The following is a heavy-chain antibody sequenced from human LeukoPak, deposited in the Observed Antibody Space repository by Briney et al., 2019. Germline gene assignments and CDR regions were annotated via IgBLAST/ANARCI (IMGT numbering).Heavy chain of an antibody. CDR3: ARVFVRGVILTPLGY. D-gene: IGHD3-10*01. CDR2: INPNSGGT. Sequence: ASVKVSCKASGYTFTGYYMHWVRQAPGQGLEWMGWINPNSGGTNYAQKFQGRVTMTRDTSISTAYMELSRLRSDDTAVYYCARVFVRGVILTPLGYWGQGTLVTVSS. V-gene: IGHV1-2*02. J-gene: IGHJ4*02. CDR1: GYTFTGYY.